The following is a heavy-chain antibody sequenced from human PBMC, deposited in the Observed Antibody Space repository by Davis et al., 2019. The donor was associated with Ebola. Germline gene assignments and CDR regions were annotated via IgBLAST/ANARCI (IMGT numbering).Heavy chain of an antibody. CDR3: ARDIFSTHGGEYYYYYGMDV. CDR2: ISSISSYT. CDR1: GFTFSDYY. J-gene: IGHJ6*04. V-gene: IGHV3-11*06. Sequence: GGSLTLSCAASGFTFSDYYMSCIRQAPGKGLEWVSYISSISSYTNYADSVKGRFTISRDNAKNSLYLQMNSLRAEDTAVYYCARDIFSTHGGEYYYYYGMDVWGKGTTVTVSS. D-gene: IGHD3-16*01.